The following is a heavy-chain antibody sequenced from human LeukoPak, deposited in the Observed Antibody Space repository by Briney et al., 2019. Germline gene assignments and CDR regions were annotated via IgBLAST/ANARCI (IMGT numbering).Heavy chain of an antibody. D-gene: IGHD3-22*01. CDR1: GFTFSSYS. J-gene: IGHJ4*02. CDR2: ISISSSTI. Sequence: PGGSLRLSCAASGFTFSSYSMNWVRHAPGKGLEWVSYISISSSTIYYADSVKGRFTISRDKATNSLYMQMNRLRAADTAVYYSASDPYYDVNYFDYWGQRTLVTVSS. V-gene: IGHV3-48*01. CDR3: ASDPYYDVNYFDY.